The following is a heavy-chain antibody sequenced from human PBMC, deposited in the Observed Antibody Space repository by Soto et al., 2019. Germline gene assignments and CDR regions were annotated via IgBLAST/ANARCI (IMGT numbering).Heavy chain of an antibody. V-gene: IGHV1-18*01. D-gene: IGHD6-19*01. Sequence: QDQLVQSGVEVKKPGASVKVSCKASGYSFTNYGITWVRQAPRQGFEWMGWISAYNGNTNYARKFQGRVTMTTDASTSTAYLELRSLRSDDTAVYYCARDRGVAPPVAGNTHYYYYMDVWGKGTTVTVSS. J-gene: IGHJ6*03. CDR2: ISAYNGNT. CDR3: ARDRGVAPPVAGNTHYYYYMDV. CDR1: GYSFTNYG.